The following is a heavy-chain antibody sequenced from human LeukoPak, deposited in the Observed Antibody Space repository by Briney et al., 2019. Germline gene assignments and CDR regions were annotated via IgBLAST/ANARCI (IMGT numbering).Heavy chain of an antibody. CDR1: GGSFSGYH. V-gene: IGHV4-34*01. Sequence: SETLSLTCAVYGGSFSGYHWSWIRQPPGKGLEWIGEINHSGSTNYNPSLKSRVTISVDTSKNQFSLKLSSVTAADTAVYYCARSRRGYSYGNNWFDPWGQGTLVTVSS. CDR2: INHSGST. CDR3: ARSRRGYSYGNNWFDP. J-gene: IGHJ5*02. D-gene: IGHD5-18*01.